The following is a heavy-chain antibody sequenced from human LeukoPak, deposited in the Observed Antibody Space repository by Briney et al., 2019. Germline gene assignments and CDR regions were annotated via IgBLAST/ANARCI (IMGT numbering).Heavy chain of an antibody. Sequence: GSSVKDSCKASGGTFSSYAISWVRQAPGQGLEWMGGIIPIFGTANYAQKFQGRVTITADESTSTAYMELSSLRSEDTAVYYCASLNSIVGASSFDYWGQGTLVTVSS. CDR2: IIPIFGTA. V-gene: IGHV1-69*01. J-gene: IGHJ4*02. CDR1: GGTFSSYA. CDR3: ASLNSIVGASSFDY. D-gene: IGHD1-26*01.